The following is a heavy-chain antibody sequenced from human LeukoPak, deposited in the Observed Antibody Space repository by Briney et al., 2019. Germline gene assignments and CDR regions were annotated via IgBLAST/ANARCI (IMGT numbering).Heavy chain of an antibody. CDR3: ARGRYYGSGSYYNAKRD. J-gene: IGHJ4*02. Sequence: GASVKVSCKASGGTFSGYAISWVRQAPGQGLEWMGRIIPILGIANYAQKFQGRVTITADKSTSTAYMELSSLRSEDTAVYYCARGRYYGSGSYYNAKRDWGQGTLVTFSS. V-gene: IGHV1-69*04. CDR2: IIPILGIA. CDR1: GGTFSGYA. D-gene: IGHD3-10*01.